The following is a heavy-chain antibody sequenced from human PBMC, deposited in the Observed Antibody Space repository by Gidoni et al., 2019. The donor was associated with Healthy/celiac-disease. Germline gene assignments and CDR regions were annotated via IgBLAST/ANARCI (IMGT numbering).Heavy chain of an antibody. D-gene: IGHD2-21*02. CDR3: ARDGGYCGGDCYSSDY. Sequence: EVQLVESGGGLVQPGGSLRLSCAASGFTVSSNYMSWVRQAPGKGLGWVSVIYSGGSTYYADSVKGRFTISRDNSKNTLYLQMNSLRAEDTAVYYCARDGGYCGGDCYSSDYWGQGTLVTVSS. CDR2: IYSGGST. V-gene: IGHV3-66*01. CDR1: GFTVSSNY. J-gene: IGHJ4*02.